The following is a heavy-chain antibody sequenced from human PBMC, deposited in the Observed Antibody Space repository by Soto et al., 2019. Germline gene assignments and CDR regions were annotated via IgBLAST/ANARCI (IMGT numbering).Heavy chain of an antibody. V-gene: IGHV4-31*03. CDR2: IFYTGST. J-gene: IGHJ6*02. CDR3: ARDRYCSGGNCQSAAGYYNYYGMDV. D-gene: IGHD2-15*01. CDR1: GGSISSGGYF. Sequence: QVQLQESGPGLVKPSQTLSLTCTVSGGSISSGGYFWSWIRQHPAKGLEWIGYIFYTGSTYYNPSLRRRVTISVETSKNQFSLKLSSVTAADTAVYYCARDRYCSGGNCQSAAGYYNYYGMDVWGQGTTVTVSS.